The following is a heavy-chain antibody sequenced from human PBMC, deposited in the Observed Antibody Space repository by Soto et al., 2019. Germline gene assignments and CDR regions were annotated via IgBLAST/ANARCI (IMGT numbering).Heavy chain of an antibody. CDR3: ARGIRPGATSPYYFDY. D-gene: IGHD1-26*01. CDR2: ISAYNGNT. J-gene: IGHJ4*02. CDR1: GYTFTSYG. V-gene: IGHV1-18*01. Sequence: QVQLVQSGAEVKKPGASVKVSCKASGYTFTSYGISWVRQAPGQGLEWMGWISAYNGNTNYAQKLQGRVTMTTDTXTXXAYMELRRLRSDDTAVYYCARGIRPGATSPYYFDYWGQGTLVTVSS.